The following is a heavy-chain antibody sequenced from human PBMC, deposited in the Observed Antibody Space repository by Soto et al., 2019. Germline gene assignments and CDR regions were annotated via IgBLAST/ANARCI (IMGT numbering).Heavy chain of an antibody. CDR1: GFTFSSYA. J-gene: IGHJ6*02. V-gene: IGHV3-23*01. CDR2: ISGSGGST. Sequence: EVQLLESGGGLVQPGGSLRLSCAASGFTFSSYAMSWVRQAPGKGLEWVSAISGSGGSTYYADSVRGRFTISRDNSKNTLYLQMNSLRDEDTAVYYCAKGSHTNYFYYGMDVWGHGTTVTVSS. CDR3: AKGSHTNYFYYGMDV.